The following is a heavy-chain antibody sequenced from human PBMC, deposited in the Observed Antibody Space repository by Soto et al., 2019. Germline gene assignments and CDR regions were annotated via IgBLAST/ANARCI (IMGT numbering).Heavy chain of an antibody. Sequence: QTGGSLRLSCAASGFTFSSYSMNWVRQAPGKGLEWVSYISSSSSTIYYADSVKGRFTISRDNAKNSLYLQMNSLRAEDTAVYYCARDKYGGEAARNFDYWGQGTLVTVSS. CDR2: ISSSSSTI. J-gene: IGHJ4*02. V-gene: IGHV3-48*01. CDR3: ARDKYGGEAARNFDY. CDR1: GFTFSSYS. D-gene: IGHD6-6*01.